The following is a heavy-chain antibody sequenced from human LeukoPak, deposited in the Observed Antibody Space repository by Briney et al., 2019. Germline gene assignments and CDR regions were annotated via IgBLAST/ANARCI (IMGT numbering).Heavy chain of an antibody. V-gene: IGHV5-51*01. Sequence: GESLKISFKGSGYRFASYWIGWVRQMPGKGLEWMGIIYPGDSDTRYSPSFQGQVTISADKSISTAYLQWSSLKASDTAMYYCARPQCSGGSCYSAFDYWGQGTLVTVSS. CDR3: ARPQCSGGSCYSAFDY. D-gene: IGHD2-15*01. CDR2: IYPGDSDT. CDR1: GYRFASYW. J-gene: IGHJ4*02.